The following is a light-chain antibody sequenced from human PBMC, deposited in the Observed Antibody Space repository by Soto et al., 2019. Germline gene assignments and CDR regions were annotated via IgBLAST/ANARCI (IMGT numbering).Light chain of an antibody. CDR2: DVS. J-gene: IGLJ3*02. Sequence: QSALTQSRSVSGSPGQSVTISCTGTSSDVGGYNYVSWYQQHPGKAPKLMIYDVSKRPSGVPDRFSGSKSGNTASLTISGPQAEDEADFYCCSYGGSSTWVFGGGTKLTVL. CDR3: CSYGGSSTWV. CDR1: SSDVGGYNY. V-gene: IGLV2-11*01.